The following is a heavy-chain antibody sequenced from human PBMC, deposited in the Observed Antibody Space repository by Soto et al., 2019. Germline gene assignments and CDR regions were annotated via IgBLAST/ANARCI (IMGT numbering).Heavy chain of an antibody. Sequence: QVQLQESGPGLVKPSGTLSLTCSVSGDSISSSKWWSWVRQPPGKGLEWIGEIYHSGSTNYNPSLKSRVIISVDKSKNQCSLKLSSVTDADTDVYYCARGERQQQRDYWGQGTLVTVSS. CDR1: GDSISSSKW. V-gene: IGHV4-4*02. J-gene: IGHJ4*02. CDR3: ARGERQQQRDY. D-gene: IGHD6-13*01. CDR2: IYHSGST.